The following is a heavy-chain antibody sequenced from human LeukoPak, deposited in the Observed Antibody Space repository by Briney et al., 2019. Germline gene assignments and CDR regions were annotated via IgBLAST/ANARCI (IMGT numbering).Heavy chain of an antibody. D-gene: IGHD2-2*01. CDR1: GYTLTSYD. V-gene: IGHV1-8*01. CDR2: MNPNSGNT. Sequence: GASVKVSCKASGYTLTSYDINWVRQATGQGLEWMGWMNPNSGNTGYAQKFQGRVTMTRNTSISTAYMELSSLRSEDTAVYYCARVKPAVVPAAQNHYYYYYYMDVWGKGTTVTISS. J-gene: IGHJ6*03. CDR3: ARVKPAVVPAAQNHYYYYYYMDV.